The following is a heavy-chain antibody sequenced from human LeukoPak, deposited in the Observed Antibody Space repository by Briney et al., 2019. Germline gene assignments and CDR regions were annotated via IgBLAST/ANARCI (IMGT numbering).Heavy chain of an antibody. J-gene: IGHJ6*02. V-gene: IGHV1-69*04. CDR3: ARVPQLPDYYYYGMDV. CDR2: IIPILGIA. CDR1: GGTFSSYA. Sequence: ASVKVSCKASGGTFSSYAISWVRQAPGQGLEWMGRIIPILGIANYAQKFQGRVTITADKSTSTAYMELSSLRSEDTAVYYCARVPQLPDYYYYGMDVWGQGTTVTVSS. D-gene: IGHD2-2*01.